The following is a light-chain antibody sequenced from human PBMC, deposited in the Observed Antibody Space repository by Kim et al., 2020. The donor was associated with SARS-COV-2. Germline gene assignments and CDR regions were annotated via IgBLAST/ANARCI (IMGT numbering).Light chain of an antibody. CDR3: QQSDTTPWT. J-gene: IGKJ1*01. Sequence: DTVLTQSPGTLSLSPGESATLSCRASQSISSSSLAWYQQKPGQSPRLLIYGTSSRATGIPDRFSGSGSGTDFTLTIGRLEPADFAVYYCQQSDTTPWTFGQGTKVDIK. CDR2: GTS. CDR1: QSISSSS. V-gene: IGKV3-20*01.